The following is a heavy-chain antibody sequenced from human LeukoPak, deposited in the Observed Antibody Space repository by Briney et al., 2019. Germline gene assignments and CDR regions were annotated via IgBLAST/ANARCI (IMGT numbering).Heavy chain of an antibody. J-gene: IGHJ4*02. CDR2: IYYSGST. D-gene: IGHD2-2*03. CDR1: GGSISSGSCS. CDR3: ARAQGVAIV. Sequence: SETLSLTCTVSGGSISSGSCSWGWIRQPPGKGLEWIASIYYSGSTYYNPSLKSRVTISVDTSNNQFSLRLSSVTAADTAVYYCARAQGVAIVWGQGTLVTVSS. V-gene: IGHV4-39*01.